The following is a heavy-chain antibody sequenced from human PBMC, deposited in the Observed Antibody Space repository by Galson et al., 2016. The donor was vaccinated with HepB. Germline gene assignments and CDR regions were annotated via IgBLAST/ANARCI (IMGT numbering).Heavy chain of an antibody. V-gene: IGHV3-23*01. D-gene: IGHD3-10*01. Sequence: SLRLSCAASGFIFSGYAMTWVRQAPGKRLEWVSTIISRGSGSSTYYADSIKGRFTISRDDAKNRLYLQMNSLTTEDTAVYYCAKDSGDWRGYFDSWGQGTLVTVPS. CDR1: GFIFSGYA. CDR2: IISRGSGSST. J-gene: IGHJ5*01. CDR3: AKDSGDWRGYFDS.